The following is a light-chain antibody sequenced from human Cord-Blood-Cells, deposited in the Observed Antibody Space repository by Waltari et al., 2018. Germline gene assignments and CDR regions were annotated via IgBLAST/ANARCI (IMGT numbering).Light chain of an antibody. CDR3: QQYYSTLT. CDR1: QSVLYSSNNKNY. J-gene: IGKJ4*01. CDR2: WAS. Sequence: DIVMTPSPDSLAVSLGERATINCTSSQSVLYSSNNKNYLAWYQQKPGQPPKLLIYWASTRESGVPDRFRGSGSETDFTLTISSLQAEDVAVYYCQQYYSTLTFGGGTKVEIK. V-gene: IGKV4-1*01.